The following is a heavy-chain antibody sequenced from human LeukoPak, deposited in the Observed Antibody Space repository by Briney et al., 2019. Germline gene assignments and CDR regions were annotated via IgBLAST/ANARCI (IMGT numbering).Heavy chain of an antibody. D-gene: IGHD3-10*01. V-gene: IGHV4-31*03. CDR1: GGSISSGGYY. CDR3: ARVRAPGLLWFGELLSGGRYFDY. J-gene: IGHJ4*02. Sequence: PSQTLSLTCTVSGGSISSGGYYWSWIRQHPGKGLEWIGYIYYSGSTYYNPSLKSRVTISVDTSKNQFSLKLSSVTAADTAVYYCARVRAPGLLWFGELLSGGRYFDYWGQGTLVTVSS. CDR2: IYYSGST.